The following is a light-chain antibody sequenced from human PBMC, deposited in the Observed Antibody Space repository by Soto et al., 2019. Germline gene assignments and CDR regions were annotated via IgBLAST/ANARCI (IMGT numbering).Light chain of an antibody. CDR3: CSYAGSDGSDYV. CDR2: DVI. CDR1: SSDVGAYNY. V-gene: IGLV2-11*01. J-gene: IGLJ1*01. Sequence: QSVLTQPRSVSGSPGQSVTISCTGTSSDVGAYNYVSWYQQHPGKTPKLMIYDVIKRPSGVPDRFSGSKSGNTASLTISGLQAEDEADYYCCSYAGSDGSDYVFGTGTKVTVL.